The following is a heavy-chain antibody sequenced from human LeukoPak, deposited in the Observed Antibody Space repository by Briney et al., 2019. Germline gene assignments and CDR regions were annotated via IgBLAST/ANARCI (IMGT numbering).Heavy chain of an antibody. D-gene: IGHD2-2*02. V-gene: IGHV1-69*05. CDR3: ARAISSTSCYTCWFDP. CDR2: IIPIFDTA. CDR1: GGTFSSYA. J-gene: IGHJ5*02. Sequence: GASVKVSCKASGGTFSSYAISWVRQAPGQGLEWMGGIIPIFDTANYAQKFQGRVTITTDESASTAYMELSSLRSEDTAVYYCARAISSTSCYTCWFDPWGQGTLVTVSS.